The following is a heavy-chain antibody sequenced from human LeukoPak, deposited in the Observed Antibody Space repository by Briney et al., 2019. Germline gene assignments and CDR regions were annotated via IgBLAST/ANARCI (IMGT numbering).Heavy chain of an antibody. J-gene: IGHJ6*04. D-gene: IGHD2-2*01. V-gene: IGHV4-61*02. CDR3: AREEDCSSTSCYVV. Sequence: KSSETLSLTCTVSGGSISSGSYYWSWIRQPAGKGLEWLGRIYTSGSTNYNPSLKSRVTISVDTSKNQFSLKLSSVTAADTAVYYCAREEDCSSTSCYVVWGKGTTVTVSS. CDR2: IYTSGST. CDR1: GGSISSGSYY.